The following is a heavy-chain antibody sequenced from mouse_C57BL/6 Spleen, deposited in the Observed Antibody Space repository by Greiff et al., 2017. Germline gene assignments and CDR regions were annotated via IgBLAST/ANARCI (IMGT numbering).Heavy chain of an antibody. J-gene: IGHJ3*01. Sequence: EVHLVESGGGLVKPGGSLKLSCAASVFTFSSYAMSWVRQTPEKRLEWVATISDGGSYTYYPDNVKGRFTISRDNAKNNLYLQMSHLKSEDTAMYYCARDHFGSSAWFAYWGQGTLVTVSA. CDR1: VFTFSSYA. V-gene: IGHV5-4*01. CDR2: ISDGGSYT. D-gene: IGHD1-1*01. CDR3: ARDHFGSSAWFAY.